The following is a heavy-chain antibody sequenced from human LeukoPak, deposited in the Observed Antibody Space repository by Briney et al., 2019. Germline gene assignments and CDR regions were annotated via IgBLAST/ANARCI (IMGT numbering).Heavy chain of an antibody. V-gene: IGHV5-51*01. CDR2: IFTGDSDT. D-gene: IGHD1-26*01. CDR1: GYNFTNFY. J-gene: IGHJ4*02. Sequence: GDRLKSPSQGSGYNFTNFYIAWGGRIPGKGLEWMGMIFTGDSDTRYSPSFQGQVTISADKTITTAYLQWSSLKASDTAMYYCARNGAPGHFEYWGQGTPVTVSS. CDR3: ARNGAPGHFEY.